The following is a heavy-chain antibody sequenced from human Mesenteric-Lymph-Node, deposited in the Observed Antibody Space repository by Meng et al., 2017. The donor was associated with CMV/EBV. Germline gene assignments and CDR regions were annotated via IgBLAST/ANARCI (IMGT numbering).Heavy chain of an antibody. J-gene: IGHJ6*02. CDR1: GFTFSSYA. CDR2: ISGSGGST. Sequence: GGSLRLSCAASGFTFSSYAMSWVRQAPGKGLEWVSAISGSGGSTYYADSVKGRFTISRDNSKNTLYLQMNSLRAEDTAVYYCAKPESRGEPYYYYYGMDVWGQGTTVTVSS. D-gene: IGHD1-14*01. V-gene: IGHV3-23*01. CDR3: AKPESRGEPYYYYYGMDV.